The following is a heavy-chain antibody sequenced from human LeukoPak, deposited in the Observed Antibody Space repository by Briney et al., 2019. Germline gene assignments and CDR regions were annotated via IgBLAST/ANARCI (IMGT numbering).Heavy chain of an antibody. D-gene: IGHD3-22*01. Sequence: AGGSLRLSCAASGFTFSSYSMTWVRQTPGKGLEWVSSISSSNSYIYYADSVKGRFTISRDDANNLVFLQMHSLRAEDTAIYYCTRDQFFDYDNDDAFDVWGQGTKVIVSS. CDR2: ISSSNSYI. CDR1: GFTFSSYS. V-gene: IGHV3-21*04. CDR3: TRDQFFDYDNDDAFDV. J-gene: IGHJ3*01.